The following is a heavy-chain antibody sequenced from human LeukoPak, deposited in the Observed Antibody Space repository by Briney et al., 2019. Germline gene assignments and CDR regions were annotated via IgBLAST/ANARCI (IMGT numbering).Heavy chain of an antibody. J-gene: IGHJ4*02. CDR2: IKSKTDGGTT. V-gene: IGHV3-15*01. Sequence: PGGSLRLSCAASGFTFSSYSMSWVRQTPGKGLEWVGRIKSKTDGGTTDYAAPVKGRFTISRDDSKSTLYLQMNSLKTEDTAVYYCTTSPPYCSGGSCFDYWGQGTLVTVSS. D-gene: IGHD2-15*01. CDR1: GFTFSSYS. CDR3: TTSPPYCSGGSCFDY.